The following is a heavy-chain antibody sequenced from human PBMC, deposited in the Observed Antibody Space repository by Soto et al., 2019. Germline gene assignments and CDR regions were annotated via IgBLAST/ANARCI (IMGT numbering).Heavy chain of an antibody. CDR1: GGSFSTYY. CDR2: INHSGST. D-gene: IGHD2-15*01. J-gene: IGHJ3*02. Sequence: QVQLQQCGAGLLKPSETLSLTCAVYGGSFSTYYWSWIRQPPGKGLEYIGEINHSGSTNYNPSLKSRVTRSVDTSKNQFSLRLSSVTAADTAVYYCARARYCSGGSCYLVYAFDIWGQGTMVTVSS. V-gene: IGHV4-34*01. CDR3: ARARYCSGGSCYLVYAFDI.